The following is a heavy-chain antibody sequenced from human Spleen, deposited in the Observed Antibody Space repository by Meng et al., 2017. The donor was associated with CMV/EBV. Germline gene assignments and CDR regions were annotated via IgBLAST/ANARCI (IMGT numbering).Heavy chain of an antibody. V-gene: IGHV3-30*04. CDR3: ARDRRSRGRFDY. CDR2: VSYDGSNK. J-gene: IGHJ4*02. CDR1: GVTSSNYA. D-gene: IGHD3-10*01. Sequence: GESLKISCVASGVTSSNYAMHWVRQAPGKGLEWVAVVSYDGSNKYYADSVKGRFTISRDNSKNTLYLQMNSLRAEDTAVYYCARDRRSRGRFDYWGQGTLVTVSS.